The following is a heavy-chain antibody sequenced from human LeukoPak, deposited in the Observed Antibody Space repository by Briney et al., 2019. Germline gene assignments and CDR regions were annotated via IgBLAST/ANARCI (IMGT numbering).Heavy chain of an antibody. CDR2: INSDGNYT. CDR3: TRVPYSSGSYDY. CDR1: GFTFRNYW. V-gene: IGHV3-74*01. J-gene: IGHJ4*02. D-gene: IGHD6-19*01. Sequence: GGSLTLSCAASGFTFRNYWMHWVRQAPGKGLEWASRINSDGNYTTYADSVKGRFTYSRDNAKNTLYLQMNSLRAEDTAVYYCTRVPYSSGSYDYWGQGTLVTVSS.